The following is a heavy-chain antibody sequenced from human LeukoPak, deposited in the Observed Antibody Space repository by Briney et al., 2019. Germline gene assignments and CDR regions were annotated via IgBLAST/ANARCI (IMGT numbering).Heavy chain of an antibody. J-gene: IGHJ4*02. CDR3: ARGVAGNAY. CDR1: GGTFSSYA. D-gene: IGHD6-19*01. Sequence: SVKVSCKASGGTFSSYAFNWVRQAPGQGLEWVGRIIPIFVTPDYAQKFQGRVTITADKSTSTAYMELSSLKSEDTAVYYCARGVAGNAYWGQGTLVTVSS. CDR2: IIPIFVTP. V-gene: IGHV1-69*06.